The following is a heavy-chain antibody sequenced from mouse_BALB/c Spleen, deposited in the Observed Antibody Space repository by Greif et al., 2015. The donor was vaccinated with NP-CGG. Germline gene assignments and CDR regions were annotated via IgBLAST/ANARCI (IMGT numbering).Heavy chain of an antibody. CDR2: ISSGSSTI. CDR3: ARGGVRYYGSSLWYFDV. Sequence: EVQLQESGGGLVQPGGSRKLSCAASGFTFSSFGMHWVRQAPEKGLEWVAYISSGSSTIYYADTVKGRFTISRDNPKNTLFLQMTSLRSEDTAMYYCARGGVRYYGSSLWYFDVWGAGTTVTVSS. CDR1: GFTFSSFG. D-gene: IGHD1-1*01. J-gene: IGHJ1*01. V-gene: IGHV5-17*02.